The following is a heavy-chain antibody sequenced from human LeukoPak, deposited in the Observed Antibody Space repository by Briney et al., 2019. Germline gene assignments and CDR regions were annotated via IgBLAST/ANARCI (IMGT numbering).Heavy chain of an antibody. J-gene: IGHJ5*02. D-gene: IGHD3-22*01. CDR2: IYTSGST. CDR1: GGSISSYY. V-gene: IGHV4-4*07. CDR3: ARQMIVVVITPNWFDP. Sequence: SETLSLTCTVSGGSISSYYWSWIRQPAGKGLEWIGRIYTSGSTNYNPSLKSRVTMSVDTSKNQFSLKLSSVTAADTAVYYCARQMIVVVITPNWFDPWGQGTLVTVSS.